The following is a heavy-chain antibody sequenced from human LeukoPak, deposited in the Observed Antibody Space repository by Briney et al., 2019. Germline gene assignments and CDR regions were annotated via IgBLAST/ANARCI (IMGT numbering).Heavy chain of an antibody. V-gene: IGHV3-20*04. D-gene: IGHD3-10*01. CDR2: INWNGGST. J-gene: IGHJ4*02. Sequence: GGSLRLSCAASGFTFDDYGMSWVRQAPGKGLEWVSGINWNGGSTGYADSVKGRFTISRDNAKNSLYLQMNSLRAEDTAVYYCAKGSDPSRWFGEFNVKLPRPIRHYYFDSWGQGTLVTVSS. CDR1: GFTFDDYG. CDR3: AKGSDPSRWFGEFNVKLPRPIRHYYFDS.